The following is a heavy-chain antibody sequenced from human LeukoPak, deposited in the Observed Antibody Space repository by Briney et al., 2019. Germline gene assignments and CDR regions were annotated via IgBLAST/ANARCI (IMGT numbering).Heavy chain of an antibody. J-gene: IGHJ3*02. Sequence: SETLSLTCTVSGGSISSYYWSWIRQPPGKGLEWIGYIYYSGSTNYNPSLKSRVTISVDTSKNQCSLKLSSVTAAGTAVYYCARANTDAFDIWGQGTMVTVSS. V-gene: IGHV4-59*01. CDR1: GGSISSYY. CDR2: IYYSGST. CDR3: ARANTDAFDI.